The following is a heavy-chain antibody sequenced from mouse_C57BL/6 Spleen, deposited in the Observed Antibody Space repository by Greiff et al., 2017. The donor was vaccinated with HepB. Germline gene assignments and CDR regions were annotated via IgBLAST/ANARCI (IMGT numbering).Heavy chain of an antibody. CDR3: ARPFDGYYVGY. J-gene: IGHJ3*01. V-gene: IGHV5-17*01. D-gene: IGHD2-3*01. CDR1: GFTFSDYG. CDR2: ISSGSSTI. Sequence: EVKLVESGGGLVKPGGSLKLSCAASGFTFSDYGMHWVRQAPEKGLEWVAYISSGSSTIYYADTVKGRFTISRDNAKNTLFLQMTSLRSEDTAMYYCARPFDGYYVGYWGQGTLVTVSA.